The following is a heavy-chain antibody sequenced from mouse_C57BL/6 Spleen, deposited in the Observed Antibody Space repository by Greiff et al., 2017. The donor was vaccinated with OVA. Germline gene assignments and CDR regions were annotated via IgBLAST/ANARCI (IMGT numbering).Heavy chain of an antibody. CDR2: IDPSDSYT. V-gene: IGHV1-69*01. J-gene: IGHJ4*01. CDR1: GYTFTSYW. Sequence: QVQLQQPGAELVMPGASVKLSCKASGYTFTSYWMHWVKQRPGQGLEWIGEIDPSDSYTNYNQKFKGKSTLTVDKSSSPAYMQLSSLPSEDSAVCYCARYKALTGCYGMDYWGQGTPVTVSS. CDR3: ARYKALTGCYGMDY. D-gene: IGHD4-1*01.